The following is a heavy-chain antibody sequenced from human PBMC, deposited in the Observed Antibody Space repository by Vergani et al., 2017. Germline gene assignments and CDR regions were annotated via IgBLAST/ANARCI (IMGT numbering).Heavy chain of an antibody. CDR2: IYSGGST. J-gene: IGHJ6*02. V-gene: IGHV3-53*04. CDR1: GFTVSSNY. Sequence: EVQLVESGGGLVQPGGSLRLSCAASGFTVSSNYMSWVRQAPGKGLEWVSVIYSGGSTYYADSVKGRFTISRHNSNNTRYLQMNSLRAEDTAVYYCARDRVDIVATTTYYYYYYGMDVWGQGTTVTVSS. D-gene: IGHD5-12*01. CDR3: ARDRVDIVATTTYYYYYYGMDV.